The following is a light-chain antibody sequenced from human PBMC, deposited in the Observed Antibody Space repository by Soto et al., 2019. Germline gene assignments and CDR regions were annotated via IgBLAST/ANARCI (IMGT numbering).Light chain of an antibody. V-gene: IGKV3-20*01. CDR2: GVS. Sequence: ELVLTQSPGTLSLSPGASAALSCRASQPVSSNFLAWYQQKPGQAPRLLIYGVSSRASGIPDRFFGSGSGTDFTLTINRLEPEDFAVYYCQQYANSPITFGQGTRLEIK. CDR1: QPVSSNF. CDR3: QQYANSPIT. J-gene: IGKJ5*01.